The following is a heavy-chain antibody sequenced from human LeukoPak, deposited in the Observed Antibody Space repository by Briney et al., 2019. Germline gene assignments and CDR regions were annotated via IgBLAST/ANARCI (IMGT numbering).Heavy chain of an antibody. Sequence: SETLSLTCTVSGGAIRNTNYYWGWLRQPPGKTLEWIGSVFHSGSTYYNPSLKSRVTISVDTSKNQFSLKLSSVTAADTAVYYCARVEGGRANYWGQGTLVTVSP. CDR3: ARVEGGRANY. CDR1: GGAIRNTNYY. CDR2: VFHSGST. D-gene: IGHD2-15*01. V-gene: IGHV4-39*07. J-gene: IGHJ4*02.